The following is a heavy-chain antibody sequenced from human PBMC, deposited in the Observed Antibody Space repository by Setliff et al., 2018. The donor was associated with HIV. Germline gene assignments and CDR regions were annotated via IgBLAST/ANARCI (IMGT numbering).Heavy chain of an antibody. V-gene: IGHV4-4*07. D-gene: IGHD6-13*01. CDR2: IYTSGST. CDR1: GSSISSYYY. J-gene: IGHJ4*02. Sequence: SETLSLTCTVSGSSISSYYYWSWIRQPAGKGLEWIGRIYTSGSTKYNPSLKSRVTISLDTSKNQFSLMLTSVTAADTAVYYCAKEERTSWPRVDSWGQGTLVTVSS. CDR3: AKEERTSWPRVDS.